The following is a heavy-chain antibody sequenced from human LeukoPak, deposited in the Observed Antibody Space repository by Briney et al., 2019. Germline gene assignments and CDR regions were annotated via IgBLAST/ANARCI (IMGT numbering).Heavy chain of an antibody. CDR1: GGSISSYY. Sequence: PSETLSLTCTVSGGSISSYYWSWIRQPAGKGLEWIGHIYISGSTNYNPSLKSRVTISVDTSKNQFSLKLSSVTAADTAVYYCARFTGGTQPAYYYYYYMDVWGKGTTVTVSS. V-gene: IGHV4-4*07. CDR3: ARFTGGTQPAYYYYYYMDV. CDR2: IYISGST. D-gene: IGHD2-8*02. J-gene: IGHJ6*03.